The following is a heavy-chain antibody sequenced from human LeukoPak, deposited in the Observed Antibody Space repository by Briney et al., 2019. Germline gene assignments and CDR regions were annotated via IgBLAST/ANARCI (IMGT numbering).Heavy chain of an antibody. D-gene: IGHD2-15*01. Sequence: PSETLSLTCTVSGASMSKSFWSWIRQPAGKGLEWIGRIYTSGTTNYNPSLKSRVTLSVDTSNNQFSLKLTSVIAADTALYYCARAPAGCGGTCAFDYWGQGTLVTVSS. J-gene: IGHJ4*02. V-gene: IGHV4-4*07. CDR3: ARAPAGCGGTCAFDY. CDR1: GASMSKSF. CDR2: IYTSGTT.